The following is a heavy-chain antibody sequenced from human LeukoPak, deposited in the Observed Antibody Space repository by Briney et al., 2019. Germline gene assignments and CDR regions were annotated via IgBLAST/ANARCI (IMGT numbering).Heavy chain of an antibody. J-gene: IGHJ6*03. CDR1: GYTFTSFD. D-gene: IGHD2-15*01. CDR3: ARGLRYRSGGSCYFSPPYYYYMDV. V-gene: IGHV1-8*01. Sequence: ASVKVSCKASGYTFTSFDMNWVRQATGQGLEWMGWMNPNSGNTGYAQKFQGRVTMTRNTSISTAYMELSSLTSEDTAVYYCARGLRYRSGGSCYFSPPYYYYMDVWGKGTTVTISS. CDR2: MNPNSGNT.